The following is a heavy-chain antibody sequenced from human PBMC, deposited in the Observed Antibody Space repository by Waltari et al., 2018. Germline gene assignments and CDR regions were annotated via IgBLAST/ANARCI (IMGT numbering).Heavy chain of an antibody. V-gene: IGHV3-64*01. CDR2: ISSNGGST. CDR3: ARGDYVWGSYRYDAFDI. J-gene: IGHJ3*02. D-gene: IGHD3-16*02. CDR1: GFTFSSYA. Sequence: VQLVESGGGLVQPGGSLRLSCAASGFTFSSYAMHWVRQAPGKGLEYVSAISSNGGSTYYANSVKGRFTISRDNSKNTLYLQMGSLRAEDMAVYYCARGDYVWGSYRYDAFDIWGQGTMVTVSS.